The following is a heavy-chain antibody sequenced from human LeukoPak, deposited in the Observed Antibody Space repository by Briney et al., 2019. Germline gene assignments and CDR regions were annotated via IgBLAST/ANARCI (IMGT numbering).Heavy chain of an antibody. CDR1: GFTFSSYW. J-gene: IGHJ4*02. D-gene: IGHD5-18*01. Sequence: GGSLRLSCAASGFTFSSYWMSWVRQAPGKGLEWVANIKQDGSEKYYVDSVKGRFTISRDNAKNSLYLQMNSLRVEDTAVYYCARDYGYSYGYGDFDYWGQGTLVTVSS. V-gene: IGHV3-7*01. CDR3: ARDYGYSYGYGDFDY. CDR2: IKQDGSEK.